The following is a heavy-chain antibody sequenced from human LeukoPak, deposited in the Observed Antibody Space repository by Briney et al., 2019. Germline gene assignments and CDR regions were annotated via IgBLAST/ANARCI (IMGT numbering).Heavy chain of an antibody. D-gene: IGHD4-17*01. CDR1: GFTFSSYA. CDR2: ISYDGSNK. V-gene: IGHV3-30*04. J-gene: IGHJ4*02. CDR3: AREHDYGDYGTFDY. Sequence: GRSLRLSCAASGFTFSSYAMHRVRQAPGKGLEWVADISYDGSNKYYADSVKGRFTISRDNSKNTLYLQMNSLRAEDTAVYYCAREHDYGDYGTFDYWGQGTLVTVSS.